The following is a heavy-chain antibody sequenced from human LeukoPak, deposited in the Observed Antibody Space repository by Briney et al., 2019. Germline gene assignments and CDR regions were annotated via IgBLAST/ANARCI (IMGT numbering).Heavy chain of an antibody. J-gene: IGHJ3*02. V-gene: IGHV3-73*01. CDR2: IRSKSNDYAT. Sequence: HPGGSLRLSCAASGFTFSGTAIRWVRQAPGKGLEWVGRIRSKSNDYATSYGASLKGRFTISRDDSKNTAYLQMTSLKTDDTAVYYCARDQKWGFWGFDLSQSDWNLYGHDAFDIWGQGTMVTVSS. D-gene: IGHD1-26*01. CDR1: GFTFSGTA. CDR3: ARDQKWGFWGFDLSQSDWNLYGHDAFDI.